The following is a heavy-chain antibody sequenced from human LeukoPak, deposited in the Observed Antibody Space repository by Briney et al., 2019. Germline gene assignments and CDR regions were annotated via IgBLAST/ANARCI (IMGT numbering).Heavy chain of an antibody. CDR1: GFTFSNAW. V-gene: IGHV3-7*01. CDR3: SRSLDY. CDR2: IKQDGSEE. Sequence: GGSLRLSCAASGFTFSNAWMSWVRQAPGKGMEWVANIKQDGSEEYYADSVKGRFTISRDNAKNSLYLQMNSLRAEDTAVYYCSRSLDYWGQGALVTVSS. J-gene: IGHJ4*02.